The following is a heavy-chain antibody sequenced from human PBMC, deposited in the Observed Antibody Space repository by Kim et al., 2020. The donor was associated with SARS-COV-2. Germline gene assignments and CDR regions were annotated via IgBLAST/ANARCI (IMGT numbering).Heavy chain of an antibody. J-gene: IGHJ6*02. CDR2: INHSGST. D-gene: IGHD6-19*01. CDR3: ARGEYSSGWLGFRRGMDV. Sequence: SETLSLTCAVYGGSFSGYYWSWIRQPPGKGLEWIGEINHSGSTNYNPSLKSRVTISVDTSKNQFSLKLSSVTAADTAVYYCARGEYSSGWLGFRRGMDVWGQGTTVTVSS. V-gene: IGHV4-34*01. CDR1: GGSFSGYY.